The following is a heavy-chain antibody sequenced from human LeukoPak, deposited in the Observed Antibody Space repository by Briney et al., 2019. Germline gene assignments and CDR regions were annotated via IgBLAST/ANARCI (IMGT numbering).Heavy chain of an antibody. CDR2: ICANDGNT. CDR1: GLTFRNYA. V-gene: IGHV3-23*01. J-gene: IGHJ4*02. D-gene: IGHD3-22*01. Sequence: PGGSLRLSCAASGLTFRNYAMSWVRQAPGKGLEWVSVICANDGNTYYADAVKGRFTISRDNSKDTLYLQMNSRRAEDTAVYYCARDFAYHDSSGRSGSWGQGTLVTVSS. CDR3: ARDFAYHDSSGRSGS.